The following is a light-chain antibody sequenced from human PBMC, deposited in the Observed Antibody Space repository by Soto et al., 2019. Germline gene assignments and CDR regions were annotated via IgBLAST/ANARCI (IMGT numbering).Light chain of an antibody. CDR1: QSISSW. CDR2: KAS. J-gene: IGKJ3*01. Sequence: DIQMTQSPSTLSASVGDRVTITCRASQSISSWLAWYQQKPGKAPKLLIYKASSLESGVPSRFSGSGSGTEFTLTIGRLQPDDFATSYFQQYNSYAFTFSPATKVDIK. V-gene: IGKV1-5*03. CDR3: QQYNSYAFT.